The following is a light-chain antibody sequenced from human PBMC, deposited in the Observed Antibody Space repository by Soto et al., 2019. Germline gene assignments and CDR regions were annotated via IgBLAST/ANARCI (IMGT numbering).Light chain of an antibody. CDR2: EVN. CDR1: SSDVGGYNY. J-gene: IGLJ1*01. V-gene: IGLV2-8*01. CDR3: SSYAGSSNV. Sequence: QSALTQPPSASGSPGQSVAISCTGTSSDVGGYNYVSWYQQHPGKAPKLMIYEVNKRPSGFPDRFSGSKSGNTASLTVSGLQDEDEADYYCSSYAGSSNVFGTGTKVTVL.